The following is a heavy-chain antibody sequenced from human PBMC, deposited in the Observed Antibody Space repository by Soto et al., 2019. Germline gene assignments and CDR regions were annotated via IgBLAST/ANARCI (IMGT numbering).Heavy chain of an antibody. Sequence: SGPTLVNPTQTLTLTCTFSGFSLGTSGMCVSWIRQPPGKALEWLARIDWDDDKYYSTSLKTRLTISKDTSKNQVVLTMTNMDPVDTATYYCARSTYYYDSSGYYYADYWGQGTLVTVPS. V-gene: IGHV2-70*11. CDR3: ARSTYYYDSSGYYYADY. CDR2: IDWDDDK. D-gene: IGHD3-22*01. CDR1: GFSLGTSGMC. J-gene: IGHJ4*02.